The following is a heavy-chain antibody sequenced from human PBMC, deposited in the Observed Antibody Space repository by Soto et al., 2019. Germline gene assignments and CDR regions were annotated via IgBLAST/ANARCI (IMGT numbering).Heavy chain of an antibody. CDR1: GFTFSNAW. V-gene: IGHV3-15*07. J-gene: IGHJ6*02. CDR2: IKSKTDGGTT. Sequence: EVQLVESGGGLVKPGGSLRLSCAASGFTFSNAWMNWVRQAPGKGLEWVGRIKSKTDGGTTDYAAPVKGRFTISRDDSKNPLYLQMNSLKTEDAAVYYCTTGDFWSGYYANYYYYGMDVWGQGTTVTVSS. D-gene: IGHD3-3*01. CDR3: TTGDFWSGYYANYYYYGMDV.